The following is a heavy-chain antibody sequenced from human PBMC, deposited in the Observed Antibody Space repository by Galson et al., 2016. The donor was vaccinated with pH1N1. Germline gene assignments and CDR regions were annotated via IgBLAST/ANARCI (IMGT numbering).Heavy chain of an antibody. V-gene: IGHV4-4*07. D-gene: IGHD1-26*01. CDR2: IYSTGST. Sequence: ETLSLTCTVSGGSMNNYFWTWIRQPAGKGLEWIGRIYSTGSTNYHPSLKSRVTMSVDTSKNQFSLNVRSVTAADTAVYYCARDAAHSGTYYVAFDTWGQGTIVTVSS. CDR3: ARDAAHSGTYYVAFDT. J-gene: IGHJ3*02. CDR1: GGSMNNYF.